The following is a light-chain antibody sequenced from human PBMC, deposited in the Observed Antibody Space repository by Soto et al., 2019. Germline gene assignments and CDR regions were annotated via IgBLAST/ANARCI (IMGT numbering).Light chain of an antibody. Sequence: EVVLSQSPGTLSLSPGERATLSCRASQSVSNNYLAWYQQKPGQAPRLLIYGASSRGTGIPDRFSGSGSGTDFTLTISRLEPEDFAVYYCQQYGSSPRTFGQGTKVAIK. CDR1: QSVSNNY. CDR3: QQYGSSPRT. CDR2: GAS. V-gene: IGKV3-20*01. J-gene: IGKJ1*01.